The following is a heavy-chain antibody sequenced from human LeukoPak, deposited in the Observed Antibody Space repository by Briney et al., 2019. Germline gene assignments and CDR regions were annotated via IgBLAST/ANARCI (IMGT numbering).Heavy chain of an antibody. D-gene: IGHD3-22*01. CDR1: GGSISSGGYS. CDR2: IYHSGST. Sequence: SETLSLTCAVSGGSISSGGYSWSWIRQPPGKGLEWIGYIYHSGSTYYNPSLKSRVTISVDRSKNQFSLKLSSVTAADTAVYYCARADSSGYLIDYWGRGTLVTVSS. V-gene: IGHV4-30-2*01. J-gene: IGHJ4*02. CDR3: ARADSSGYLIDY.